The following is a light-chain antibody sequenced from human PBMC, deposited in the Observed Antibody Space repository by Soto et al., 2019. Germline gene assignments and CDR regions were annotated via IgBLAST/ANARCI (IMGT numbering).Light chain of an antibody. Sequence: EIVLTQSPATLSLSPGERATLSCRASQSVSSFLAWFQQKPSQAPSLLIYDSSNRAPGIPARFSGSGSGTDFTLTISSLEPEDFAAYYCQQRSVWPLTFGGGTKVEIK. CDR3: QQRSVWPLT. CDR1: QSVSSF. V-gene: IGKV3-11*01. CDR2: DSS. J-gene: IGKJ4*01.